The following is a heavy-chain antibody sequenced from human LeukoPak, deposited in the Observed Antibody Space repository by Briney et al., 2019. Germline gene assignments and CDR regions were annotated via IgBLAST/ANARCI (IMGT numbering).Heavy chain of an antibody. D-gene: IGHD3-10*01. J-gene: IGHJ4*02. Sequence: SDTLSLTCAVYGGSFSGYYWSWIRQPPGKGLEWIGEINHSGSTNYNPSLKSRVTISVDTSKNQFSLKLSSVTAADTAVYYCARVANYYGSGKYVDYWGQGTLVTVSS. CDR2: INHSGST. CDR3: ARVANYYGSGKYVDY. CDR1: GGSFSGYY. V-gene: IGHV4-34*01.